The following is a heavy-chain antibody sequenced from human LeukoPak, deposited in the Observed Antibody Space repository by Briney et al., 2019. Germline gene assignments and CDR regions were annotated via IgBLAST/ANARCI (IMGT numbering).Heavy chain of an antibody. Sequence: SETLSLTCNVSGGSISSYYWSWIRQPPGKGLEWIGNIYYSESTNYNPSLKSRVIISVDTSKNQLSLKLSSVTAADTAVYYCARGCSSTSCFNNWFDPWGQGTLVTVSS. V-gene: IGHV4-59*01. CDR1: GGSISSYY. CDR2: IYYSEST. CDR3: ARGCSSTSCFNNWFDP. D-gene: IGHD2-2*01. J-gene: IGHJ5*02.